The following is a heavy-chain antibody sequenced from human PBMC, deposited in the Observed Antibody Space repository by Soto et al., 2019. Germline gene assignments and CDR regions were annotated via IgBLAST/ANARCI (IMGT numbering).Heavy chain of an antibody. CDR2: ISAYNGNT. V-gene: IGHV1-18*01. D-gene: IGHD1-26*01. J-gene: IGHJ5*02. CDR1: GYTFTNFG. CDR3: ARGERTMAT. Sequence: QVQLVQSGAEVKKPGASVKVSCKASGYTFTNFGISWVRQAPGQGREWMGWISAYNGNTNYAQNFQGRVTMNTDTPADTAHMDLRSRQPDDTYGYSRARGERTMATWGEGTLGAVPS.